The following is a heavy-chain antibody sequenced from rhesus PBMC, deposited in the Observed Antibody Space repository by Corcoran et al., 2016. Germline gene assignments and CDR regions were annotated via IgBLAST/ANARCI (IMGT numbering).Heavy chain of an antibody. CDR1: GSSISSGYY. CDR3: ARRTTGWYFDL. CDR2: ISGSSGST. V-gene: IGHV4-99*01. J-gene: IGHJ2*01. Sequence: QVQLQESGPGLVKPSETLSLTCAVSGSSISSGYYWGWIRQPPGKGLEYIVYISGSSGSTYYNPSLKSRVTISKDTSKNQFSLKLSSVTAADTAVYYCARRTTGWYFDLWGPGTPITISS. D-gene: IGHD4-29*01.